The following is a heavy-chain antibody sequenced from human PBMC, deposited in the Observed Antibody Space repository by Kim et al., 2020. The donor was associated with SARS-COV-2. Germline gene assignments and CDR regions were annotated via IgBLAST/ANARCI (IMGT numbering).Heavy chain of an antibody. CDR1: GASISPYY. CDR3: ARGYCSGGSCHSPGRY. J-gene: IGHJ4*02. CDR2: IYYTGST. V-gene: IGHV4-59*01. D-gene: IGHD2-15*01. Sequence: SETLSLTCSVSGASISPYYWSWIRQPPGKGLEWIGYIYYTGSTQYNPSLGSRVTRSLDPSKNHFSLKLTSVTTADTAVYYCARGYCSGGSCHSPGRYWGQGTLVSVSA.